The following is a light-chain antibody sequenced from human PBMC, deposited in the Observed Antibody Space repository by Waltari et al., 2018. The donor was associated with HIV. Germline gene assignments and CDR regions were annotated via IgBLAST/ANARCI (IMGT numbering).Light chain of an antibody. V-gene: IGKV3-15*01. CDR1: QSISTN. Sequence: EVVMTQSPATLSVSPGEGASLSCRASQSISTNLAWYQQKPGQAPRLLIYGASTRATDIPARCSGSGSGTHFTLTISSLQPEDVALYYCQQYDKWPPWTFGQGTTVDLK. J-gene: IGKJ1*01. CDR3: QQYDKWPPWT. CDR2: GAS.